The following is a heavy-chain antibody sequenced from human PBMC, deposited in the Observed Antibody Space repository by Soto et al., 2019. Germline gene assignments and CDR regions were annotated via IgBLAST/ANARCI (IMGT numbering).Heavy chain of an antibody. CDR3: ARLVVVAPVANA. V-gene: IGHV4-39*02. J-gene: IGHJ5*02. D-gene: IGHD2-2*01. CDR1: CGSISYNSYY. Sequence: SETLSLTCSVSCGSISYNSYYWGWIRQPPGKGLEWVGGIFYTGTTYYSPSLKDRVTISVDTSKNSFSLNLTSVTAADTAVYFCARLVVVAPVANAWGQGTLVTVSS. CDR2: IFYTGTT.